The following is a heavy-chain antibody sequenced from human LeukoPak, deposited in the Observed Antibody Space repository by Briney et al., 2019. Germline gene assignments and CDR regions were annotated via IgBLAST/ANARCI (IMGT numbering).Heavy chain of an antibody. V-gene: IGHV4-59*08. D-gene: IGHD3-10*01. Sequence: SETLSLTCTVSGGSINTYYWSWIRQPPGKGLEWIGSIYYSGSTYYNPSLKSRVTISVDTSKNQFSLKLSSVTAADTAVYYCARPLYGSGRYAFDIWGQGTMVTVSS. CDR3: ARPLYGSGRYAFDI. CDR1: GGSINTYY. J-gene: IGHJ3*02. CDR2: IYYSGST.